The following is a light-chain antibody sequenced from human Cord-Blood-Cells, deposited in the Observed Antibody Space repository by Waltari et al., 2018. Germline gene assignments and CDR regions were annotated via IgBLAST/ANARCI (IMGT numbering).Light chain of an antibody. CDR1: SSDVGGYNY. Sequence: QSALTQPRSVSGSPGQSVTISCTGTSSDVGGYNYVSWYQQHPGKAPKLMIYDVSKRPSEVPERFSGSKSGNTASLTISGLQAEDEADYYCCSYAGSYTYVVFGGGTKLTVL. CDR2: DVS. J-gene: IGLJ2*01. CDR3: CSYAGSYTYVV. V-gene: IGLV2-11*01.